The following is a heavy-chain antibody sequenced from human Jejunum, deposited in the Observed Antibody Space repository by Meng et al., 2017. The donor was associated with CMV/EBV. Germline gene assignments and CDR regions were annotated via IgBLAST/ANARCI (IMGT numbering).Heavy chain of an antibody. CDR1: GFSFSSYE. Sequence: ASGFSFSSYEMNWVRQAPGKGLEWVSYISYSGSTVYYADSVKGRFTISRDNAKNSMYLQMDSLRVEDTAVYYCARQKCGGDCDMDVWGQGTTVTVSS. CDR2: ISYSGSTV. V-gene: IGHV3-48*03. D-gene: IGHD2-21*01. CDR3: ARQKCGGDCDMDV. J-gene: IGHJ6*02.